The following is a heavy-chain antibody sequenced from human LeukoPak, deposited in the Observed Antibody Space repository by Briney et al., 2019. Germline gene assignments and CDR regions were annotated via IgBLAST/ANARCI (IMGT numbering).Heavy chain of an antibody. CDR1: GYTLANYW. CDR3: ARRDYDDYRDY. D-gene: IGHD3-3*01. CDR2: IYPGDSDT. J-gene: IGHJ4*02. Sequence: GESLRISWKGSGYTLANYWIGLVRQMPGKGLELMGIIYPGDSDTIYSPSFQGQVTISADKSISTAYQQWSSLKASDTAMYYCARRDYDDYRDYWGQGTLVTVSS. V-gene: IGHV5-51*01.